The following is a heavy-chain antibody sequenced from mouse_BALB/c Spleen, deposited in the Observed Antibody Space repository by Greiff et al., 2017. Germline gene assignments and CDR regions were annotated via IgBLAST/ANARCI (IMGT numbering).Heavy chain of an antibody. CDR3: ARKGNYGSSRFAY. J-gene: IGHJ3*01. CDR1: GYAFTNYL. V-gene: IGHV1-54*03. D-gene: IGHD1-1*01. Sequence: QVQLQQSGAELVRPGTSVKVSCKASGYAFTNYLIEWVKQRPGQGLEWIGVINPGSGGTNYNEKFKGKATLTADKSSSTAYMQLSSLTSDDSAVYFCARKGNYGSSRFAYWGQGTLVTVSA. CDR2: INPGSGGT.